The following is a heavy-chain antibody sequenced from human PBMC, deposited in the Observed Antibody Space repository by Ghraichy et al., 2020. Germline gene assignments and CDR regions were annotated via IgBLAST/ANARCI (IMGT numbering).Heavy chain of an antibody. CDR3: TRVVWGGDCYFIPEWYFDL. J-gene: IGHJ2*01. D-gene: IGHD2-21*01. CDR2: IRSKAYGGTT. CDR1: GFTFGDYA. V-gene: IGHV3-49*03. Sequence: GEALNISCTASGFTFGDYAMSWFRQAPGKGLEWVGFIRSKAYGGTTEYAASVKGRFTISRDDSKSIAYLQMNSLKTEDTAVYYCTRVVWGGDCYFIPEWYFDLWGRGTLVTVSS.